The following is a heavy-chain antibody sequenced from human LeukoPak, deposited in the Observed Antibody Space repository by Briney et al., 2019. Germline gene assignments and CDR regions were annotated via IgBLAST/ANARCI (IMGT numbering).Heavy chain of an antibody. CDR3: ARDPTLRI. D-gene: IGHD1-14*01. Sequence: SESLSHTCTVYGGSISIYYWSWIRQPPGKGLEWIGYIYYSGSTNYNPSLKSRVTISVDTSKNQFSLKLSSVTAADTAVYYCARDPTLRIWGQGTLVTVSS. CDR2: IYYSGST. V-gene: IGHV4-59*01. J-gene: IGHJ4*02. CDR1: GGSISIYY.